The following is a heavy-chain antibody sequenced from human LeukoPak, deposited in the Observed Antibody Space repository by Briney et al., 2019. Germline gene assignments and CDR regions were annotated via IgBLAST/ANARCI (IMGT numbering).Heavy chain of an antibody. J-gene: IGHJ6*02. CDR2: IIPIFGTA. V-gene: IGHV1-69*01. D-gene: IGHD4-17*01. CDR3: ARGSPFYGDYEHYYGMDV. CDR1: GGTFSSYA. Sequence: SVTVSCTASGGTFSSYAISWVRQAPGQGLEWMGGIIPIFGTANYAQKFQGRVTITADESTSTAYMELSSLRSEDTAVYYCARGSPFYGDYEHYYGMDVWGQGTTVTVSS.